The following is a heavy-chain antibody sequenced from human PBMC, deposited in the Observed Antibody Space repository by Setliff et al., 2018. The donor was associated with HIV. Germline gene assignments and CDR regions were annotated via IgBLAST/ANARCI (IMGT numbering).Heavy chain of an antibody. V-gene: IGHV1-18*01. Sequence: ASVKVSCKASGYTFSSFAMSWVRQAPGQGLEWVAWISGYNGHTNYAQRFQGRVTVTTDTSTSTAYMELRSPRSDDTAVYFCARVGPFEFDSSGYAEFWGQGTPVTVSS. J-gene: IGHJ4*02. D-gene: IGHD3-22*01. CDR1: GYTFSSFA. CDR2: ISGYNGHT. CDR3: ARVGPFEFDSSGYAEF.